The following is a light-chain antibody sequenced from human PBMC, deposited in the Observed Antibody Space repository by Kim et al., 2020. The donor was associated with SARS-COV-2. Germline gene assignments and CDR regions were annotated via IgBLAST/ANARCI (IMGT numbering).Light chain of an antibody. Sequence: DIQMTQSPSTLSAFVGDRVTITCRASQSISTWLAWYQQKPGKAPKLLVYKTFSLESGVPSRFSGSGSGTEFTLTISSLQPDDFATYYCQQYNTYSPLTFGGGTKVEI. V-gene: IGKV1-5*03. J-gene: IGKJ4*01. CDR2: KTF. CDR1: QSISTW. CDR3: QQYNTYSPLT.